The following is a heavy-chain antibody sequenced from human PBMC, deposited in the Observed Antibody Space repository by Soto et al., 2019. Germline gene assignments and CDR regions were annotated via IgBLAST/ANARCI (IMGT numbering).Heavy chain of an antibody. J-gene: IGHJ4*02. D-gene: IGHD3-3*01. V-gene: IGHV3-15*01. CDR2: IKSKTDAGTP. Sequence: GGSLRRSWAASGFTFRRVWMSWVRQAPGKGLEWVGRIKSKTDAGTPDYAAPVKGRFTISRDDSKNTLYLQMNSLKIEDTAMYYCTTDDPINTNWGQGTLVTVS. CDR3: TTDDPINTN. CDR1: GFTFRRVW.